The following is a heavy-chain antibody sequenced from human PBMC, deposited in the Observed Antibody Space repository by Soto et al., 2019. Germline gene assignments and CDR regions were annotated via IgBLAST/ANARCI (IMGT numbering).Heavy chain of an antibody. CDR1: GDSISSGGYS. Sequence: QLQLQESGSGLVKPSQTLSLTCAVSGDSISSGGYSWSWIRQPPGKGLEWIGYIYHSGRTYYNPSLTSRVTISVARSKNQFSLELSSVTAADTAVYYCARFYGDYFNWFDPWGQGTLVTVSS. D-gene: IGHD4-17*01. CDR2: IYHSGRT. J-gene: IGHJ5*02. V-gene: IGHV4-30-2*01. CDR3: ARFYGDYFNWFDP.